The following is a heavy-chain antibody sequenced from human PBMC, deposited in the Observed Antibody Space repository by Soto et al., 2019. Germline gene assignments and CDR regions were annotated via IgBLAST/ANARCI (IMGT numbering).Heavy chain of an antibody. CDR1: GGSVTSSTSS. CDR2: IFYGHGT. J-gene: IGHJ5*02. D-gene: IGHD3-9*01. CDR3: ARQPTGYPNWFDA. V-gene: IGHV4-39*01. Sequence: QVQLQESGPGLVNPSGTLSLTCTVSGGSVTSSTSSWAWVRQPPGKGLHWIGTIFYGHGTYYNPSLESRVTISLDTSKIQFSLELTSVTAADTAVYYCARQPTGYPNWFDAWGRGILVIVSS.